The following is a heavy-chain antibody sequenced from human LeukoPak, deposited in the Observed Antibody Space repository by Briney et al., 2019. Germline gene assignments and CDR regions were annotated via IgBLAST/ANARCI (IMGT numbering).Heavy chain of an antibody. CDR3: ARGGYDFWSGYFIDY. V-gene: IGHV3-74*01. J-gene: IGHJ4*02. CDR2: INSDGSST. D-gene: IGHD3-3*01. CDR1: GFTFSSYW. Sequence: GGSLRLSCAASGFTFSSYWMHWVRQAPGKGLVWVSRINSDGSSTSYADSVKGRFTISRDNAKNTLYLQMNSLRAVDTAVYYCARGGYDFWSGYFIDYWGQGTLVTVSS.